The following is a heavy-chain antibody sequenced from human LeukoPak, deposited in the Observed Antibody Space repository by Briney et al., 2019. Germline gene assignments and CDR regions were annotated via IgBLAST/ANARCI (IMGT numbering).Heavy chain of an antibody. Sequence: SETLSLTCAVYGGSFSGYYWSWIRQPPGKGLEWIGEINHSGSTNYNPSLKSRVTISVDTSKSQFSLKLSSVTAADTAVYYCARAYSSSFLGYYYMDVWGKGTTVTVSS. CDR3: ARAYSSSFLGYYYMDV. CDR2: INHSGST. V-gene: IGHV4-34*01. J-gene: IGHJ6*03. CDR1: GGSFSGYY. D-gene: IGHD6-13*01.